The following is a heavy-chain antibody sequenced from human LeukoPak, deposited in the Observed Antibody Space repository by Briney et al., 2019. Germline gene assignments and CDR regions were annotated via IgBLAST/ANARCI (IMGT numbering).Heavy chain of an antibody. V-gene: IGHV1-69*13. Sequence: SVKVSCKASGGMFSTTAINWVRQAPGQGLEWMGGNIPPFGTPDYAQKFQGRVTITADESTSTAYMELSSLRSEDTAVYYCARGSGAFDIWGQGTMVTVSS. CDR1: GGMFSTTA. CDR3: ARGSGAFDI. J-gene: IGHJ3*02. CDR2: NIPPFGTP.